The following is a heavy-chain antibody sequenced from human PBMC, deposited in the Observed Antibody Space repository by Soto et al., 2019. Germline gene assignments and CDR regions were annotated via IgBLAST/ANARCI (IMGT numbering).Heavy chain of an antibody. CDR1: GFTVSSTY. Sequence: PGGSLRLSCNASGFTVSSTYMSWVRQAPGMGLEWVAVIESGGSTHYADSVKGRFTISRDNSKNTLYLQMNSLRAEDTAVYYCARPSVVPAAMYYYYYGMDVWGQGTTVTVSS. CDR2: IESGGST. V-gene: IGHV3-53*01. CDR3: ARPSVVPAAMYYYYYGMDV. J-gene: IGHJ6*02. D-gene: IGHD2-2*01.